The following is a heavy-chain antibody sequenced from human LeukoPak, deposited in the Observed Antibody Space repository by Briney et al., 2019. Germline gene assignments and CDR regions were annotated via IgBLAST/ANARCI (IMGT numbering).Heavy chain of an antibody. CDR1: GFTFSSYG. D-gene: IGHD2-15*01. Sequence: GRSLRLSCAASGFTFSSYGMHWVRQAPGKGLEWVAVISYDGSNKYYADSVKGRFTISRDNSKNTLYLQMNSLRAEDTAVYYCAKDRGYLNYRGQGTLVTVSS. CDR3: AKDRGYLNY. J-gene: IGHJ4*02. V-gene: IGHV3-30*18. CDR2: ISYDGSNK.